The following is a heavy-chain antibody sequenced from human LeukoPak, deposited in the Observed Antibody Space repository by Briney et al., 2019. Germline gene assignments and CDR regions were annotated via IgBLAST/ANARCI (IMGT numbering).Heavy chain of an antibody. D-gene: IGHD3-22*01. Sequence: GGSLRLSCAASGFTFSSYAMSWVRQAPGKGLEWVSAISGSGGSTYYADSVKGRFTISRDNSKNTLYLQMNSLRADDTAVYYCARSMVVYYDSSGYYGGGIDAFDIWGQGTMVTVSS. CDR2: ISGSGGST. V-gene: IGHV3-23*01. CDR3: ARSMVVYYDSSGYYGGGIDAFDI. J-gene: IGHJ3*02. CDR1: GFTFSSYA.